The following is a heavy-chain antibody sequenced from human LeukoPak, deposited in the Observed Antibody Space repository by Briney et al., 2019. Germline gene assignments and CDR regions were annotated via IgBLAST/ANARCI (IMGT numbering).Heavy chain of an antibody. V-gene: IGHV4-39*07. Sequence: SETLSLTCTVSGGSISSSSYYWGWIRQPPGKGLEWIGSIYNSGSTYYNPSLKSRVTISVDTSKNQFSLKLSSVTAADTAVYYCARVAHCSSTTCYQGIFDYWGQGTLVTVSS. J-gene: IGHJ4*02. CDR1: GGSISSSSYY. CDR2: IYNSGST. CDR3: ARVAHCSSTTCYQGIFDY. D-gene: IGHD2-2*01.